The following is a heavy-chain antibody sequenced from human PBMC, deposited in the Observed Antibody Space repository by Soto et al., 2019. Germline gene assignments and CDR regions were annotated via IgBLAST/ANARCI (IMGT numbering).Heavy chain of an antibody. D-gene: IGHD5-12*01. CDR1: GGSFSGYY. CDR3: ARAVGGYSGYDSGFDP. J-gene: IGHJ5*02. CDR2: INHSGST. V-gene: IGHV4-34*01. Sequence: ETLSLTCAVYGGSFSGYYWSWIRQPPGKGLEWIGEINHSGSTNYNPSLKSRVTISVDTSKNQFSLKLSSVTAADTAVYYCARAVGGYSGYDSGFDPWGQGTLVTVSS.